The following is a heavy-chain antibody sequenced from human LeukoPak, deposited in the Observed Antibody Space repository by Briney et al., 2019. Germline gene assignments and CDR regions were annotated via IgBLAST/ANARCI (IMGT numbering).Heavy chain of an antibody. CDR3: ARVDGWGVVGTTGRFDY. CDR2: ISQSGST. J-gene: IGHJ4*02. Sequence: SETLSLTCAVSGYSISSGYYWGWIRQPPGKGLEWIGSISQSGSTCYNPSLKGRVIISLDTSKNQFSLKLSSVTATDTAVYYCARVDGWGVVGTTGRFDYWGQGTLVTVSS. D-gene: IGHD3-10*01. V-gene: IGHV4-38-2*01. CDR1: GYSISSGYY.